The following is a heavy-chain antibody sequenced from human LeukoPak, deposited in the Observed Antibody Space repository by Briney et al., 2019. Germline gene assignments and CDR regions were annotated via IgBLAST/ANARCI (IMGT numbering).Heavy chain of an antibody. Sequence: PGRSLRLSCAASGFTFSHYAFHWVRQAPGKGLEWVAVIWSDATNQFYADSVKGRFTISRDYSQKTVYLEMDSLTIEDTAIYYCAKDAKKGFDYSNSLEYWGPGTLVSASS. J-gene: IGHJ4*02. CDR3: AKDAKKGFDYSNSLEY. D-gene: IGHD4-11*01. CDR1: GFTFSHYA. CDR2: IWSDATNQ. V-gene: IGHV3-33*06.